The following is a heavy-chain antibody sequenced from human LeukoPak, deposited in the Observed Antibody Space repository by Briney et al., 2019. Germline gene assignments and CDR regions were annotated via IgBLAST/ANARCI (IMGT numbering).Heavy chain of an antibody. CDR2: ISDTGGTT. D-gene: IGHD6-19*01. Sequence: GGSLRLSCVASGFTFSNLAMGWVRQAPGKGLEWVSVISDTGGTTYYADSVKGRFTISRDNSRNTLYLQMNSQRADDTAVYFCAKDARRYSGWYFFDQWGQGTLVTVST. CDR3: AKDARRYSGWYFFDQ. V-gene: IGHV3-23*01. J-gene: IGHJ4*02. CDR1: GFTFSNLA.